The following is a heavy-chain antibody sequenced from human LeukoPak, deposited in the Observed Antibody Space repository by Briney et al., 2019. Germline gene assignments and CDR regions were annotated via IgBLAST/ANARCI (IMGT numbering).Heavy chain of an antibody. D-gene: IGHD3-10*01. CDR1: GFTFSNYD. V-gene: IGHV3-43D*03. CDR2: ISWDGGST. CDR3: AKEGRRGYYFDY. J-gene: IGHJ4*02. Sequence: GGSLRLSCTAFGFTFSNYDMHWVRQAPGKGLEWVSLISWDGGSTYYADSVKGRFTISRDNSKNSLYLQMNSLRAEDTALYYCAKEGRRGYYFDYWGQGTPVTVSS.